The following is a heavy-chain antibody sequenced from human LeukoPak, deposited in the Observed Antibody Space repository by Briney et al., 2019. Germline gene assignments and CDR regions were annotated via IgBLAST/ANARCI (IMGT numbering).Heavy chain of an antibody. J-gene: IGHJ4*02. V-gene: IGHV4-59*08. CDR3: ARHRTSGWGLDY. Sequence: SETLSLTCTVPGGSMSSYSWSWIRQPPGEGLEWIGFIYYSGSTNYNPSLKSRVTISVDTSKNQFSLKVNSVTAADTAVYYCARHRTSGWGLDYWGQGTLVTVSS. CDR1: GGSMSSYS. D-gene: IGHD6-19*01. CDR2: IYYSGST.